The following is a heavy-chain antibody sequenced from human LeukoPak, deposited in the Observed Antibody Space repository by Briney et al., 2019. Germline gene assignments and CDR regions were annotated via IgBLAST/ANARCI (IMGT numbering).Heavy chain of an antibody. D-gene: IGHD6-13*01. Sequence: GGSLRLSCAASEFTFSSYEMNWVRQAPGKGLEWVSYISSTSNNIYYADSVKGRFTISRDNARNSLYLQMNSLRAEDTAVYYCARERRGYTTSWYNAFDIWGQGTMVTVSS. CDR2: ISSTSNNI. V-gene: IGHV3-48*03. CDR3: ARERRGYTTSWYNAFDI. J-gene: IGHJ3*02. CDR1: EFTFSSYE.